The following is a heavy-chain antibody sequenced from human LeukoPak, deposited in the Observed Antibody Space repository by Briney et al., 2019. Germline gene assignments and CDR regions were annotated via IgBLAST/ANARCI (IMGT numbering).Heavy chain of an antibody. CDR3: VLAPNSNWFDF. J-gene: IGHJ5*01. D-gene: IGHD2-8*01. V-gene: IGHV4-59*03. Sequence: SETLSLTCTVSGDSTSNFYWNWIRQSPGKGLEWIGNIHYSGSSVYNPSLKSRGTISIDTSRRQFFLRLNSVTAADTAVYFCVLAPNSNWFDFWGPGTLVTVSS. CDR2: IHYSGSS. CDR1: GDSTSNFY.